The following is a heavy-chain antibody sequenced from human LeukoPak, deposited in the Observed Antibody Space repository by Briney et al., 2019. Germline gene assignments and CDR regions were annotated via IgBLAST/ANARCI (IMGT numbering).Heavy chain of an antibody. V-gene: IGHV4-34*01. CDR3: ARFIDYSSGWFDY. CDR2: INHSGST. Sequence: SETLSLTCAVYGGSFSGYYWSWIRQPPGKGLEWIGEINHSGSTNYNPSLKSRLTISADTSKNQFSLKLTSVTAADTAVYYRARFIDYSSGWFDYWGQGTLVTVSS. D-gene: IGHD6-19*01. J-gene: IGHJ4*02. CDR1: GGSFSGYY.